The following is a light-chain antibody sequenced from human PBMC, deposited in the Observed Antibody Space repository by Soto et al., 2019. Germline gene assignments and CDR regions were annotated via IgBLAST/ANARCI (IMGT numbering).Light chain of an antibody. V-gene: IGKV1-12*01. Sequence: DIEMTQSPSSVSASVGDRVTITCRASQDVSTWLVWYQQKSGQAPKLLIYAASYLQTGVPSRVSGSGSGTDFTLPISSLQPEDSATYFCQQAIIFPRTFGGGTKVDIK. CDR1: QDVSTW. J-gene: IGKJ4*01. CDR2: AAS. CDR3: QQAIIFPRT.